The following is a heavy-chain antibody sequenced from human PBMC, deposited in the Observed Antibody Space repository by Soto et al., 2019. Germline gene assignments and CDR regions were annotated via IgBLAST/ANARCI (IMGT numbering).Heavy chain of an antibody. CDR2: IYYSGST. D-gene: IGHD3-3*01. V-gene: IGHV4-59*01. CDR3: ARVLAYDFWSGYYFDY. CDR1: GGSISSYY. Sequence: NPSETLSLTCTVSGGSISSYYWSWIRQPPGKGLEWIGYIYYSGSTNYNPSLKSRVTISVDTSKNQFSLKLSSVTAADTAVYYCARVLAYDFWSGYYFDYWGQGTLVTVS. J-gene: IGHJ4*02.